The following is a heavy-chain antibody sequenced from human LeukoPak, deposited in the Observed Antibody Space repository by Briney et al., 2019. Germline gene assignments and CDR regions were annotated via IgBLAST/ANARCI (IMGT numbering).Heavy chain of an antibody. J-gene: IGHJ4*02. Sequence: SQTLSLTCTVSGGSISSGSYYWSWIRQPAGKGLEWIGRIYTSGSTNYNPSLKSRVTISVDTSKNQFSLKLSSVTAADTAVYYCARYTAMDLYYFDYWGQGTLVTVSS. CDR3: ARYTAMDLYYFDY. D-gene: IGHD5-18*01. CDR2: IYTSGST. CDR1: GGSISSGSYY. V-gene: IGHV4-61*02.